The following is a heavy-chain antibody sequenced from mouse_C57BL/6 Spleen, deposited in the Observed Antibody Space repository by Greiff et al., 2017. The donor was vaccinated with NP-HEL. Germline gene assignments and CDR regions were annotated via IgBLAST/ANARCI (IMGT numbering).Heavy chain of an antibody. Sequence: EVQGVESGGGLVQPKGSLKLSCAASGFTFNTYAMHWVRQAPGKGVEWVARIRSKSSNYATYYADAVKDRFTISRDDSQSMLYLQMNNLKTEDTAMYYCVRDGYGSSYVGFAYWGQGTLVTVSA. D-gene: IGHD1-1*01. CDR1: GFTFNTYA. CDR3: VRDGYGSSYVGFAY. V-gene: IGHV10-3*01. CDR2: IRSKSSNYAT. J-gene: IGHJ3*01.